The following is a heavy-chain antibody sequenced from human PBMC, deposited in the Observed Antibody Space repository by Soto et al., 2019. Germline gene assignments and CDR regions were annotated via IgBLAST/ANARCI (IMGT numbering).Heavy chain of an antibody. Sequence: PGGSLRLSCAASGFTFSSYWMHWVRQAPGKGLVWVSRINSDGSSTSYADSVKGRFTISRDNAKNTLYLQMNSLRAEDTAVYYCASQGGGNYYYYGMDVWGQGTTVTVSS. CDR3: ASQGGGNYYYYGMDV. CDR2: INSDGSST. CDR1: GFTFSSYW. V-gene: IGHV3-74*01. D-gene: IGHD2-15*01. J-gene: IGHJ6*02.